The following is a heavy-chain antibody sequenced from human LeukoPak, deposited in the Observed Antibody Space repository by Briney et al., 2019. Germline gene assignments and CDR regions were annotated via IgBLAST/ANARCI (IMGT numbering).Heavy chain of an antibody. CDR1: GGTFSSYA. D-gene: IGHD3-22*01. J-gene: IGHJ4*02. V-gene: IGHV1-69*06. CDR3: ARDADPLTYYYDSSGYYFDY. Sequence: VASVKVCCKASGGTFSSYAISWVRQAPGQGLEWMGRIIPIFGTANYAQEFQGRVTITADKSTSTAYMELSSLRSEDTAVYYCARDADPLTYYYDSSGYYFDYWGQGTLVTVSS. CDR2: IIPIFGTA.